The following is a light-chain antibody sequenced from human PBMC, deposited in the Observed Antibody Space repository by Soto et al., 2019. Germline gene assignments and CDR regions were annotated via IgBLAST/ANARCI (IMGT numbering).Light chain of an antibody. J-gene: IGLJ1*01. CDR1: SSDVENYRL. CDR2: EAT. CDR3: SSYTDTNTYV. V-gene: IGLV2-23*01. Sequence: QSVLAQPASVSGSPGQSITISCIGTSSDVENYRLISWYQHHPGKVPKVVIFEATKRPSGVSTRFSGSKSGNTASLTISGLQAEDEADYYCSSYTDTNTYVFGSGTKLTVL.